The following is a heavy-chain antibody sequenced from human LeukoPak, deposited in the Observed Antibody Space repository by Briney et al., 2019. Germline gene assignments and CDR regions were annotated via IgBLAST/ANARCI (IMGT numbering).Heavy chain of an antibody. Sequence: PGGSLRLSCAASGFTFSSYGMHWVRQAPGKGLEWVAVISYDGSNKYYADSVKGRFTISRDNSKNTLYLQMNSLRAEDTAVYYCAKGGIVVVITPNYFDYWGQGTLVTVSS. CDR3: AKGGIVVVITPNYFDY. CDR1: GFTFSSYG. V-gene: IGHV3-30*18. J-gene: IGHJ4*02. CDR2: ISYDGSNK. D-gene: IGHD3-22*01.